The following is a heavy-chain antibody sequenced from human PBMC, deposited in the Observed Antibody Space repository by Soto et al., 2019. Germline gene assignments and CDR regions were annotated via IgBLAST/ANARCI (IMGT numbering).Heavy chain of an antibody. CDR3: ARRDYGDYIYWYFDL. D-gene: IGHD4-17*01. J-gene: IGHJ2*01. CDR1: GGSISSSNW. CDR2: IYHSGST. V-gene: IGHV4-4*02. Sequence: QVQLQESGPGLVKPSGTLSLTCAVSGGSISSSNWWSWVRQPPGKGLERIGEIYHSGSTNYNPSLKSRVTISVDKSKNQFSLKLSSVTAADTAVYYCARRDYGDYIYWYFDLWGRGTLVTVSS.